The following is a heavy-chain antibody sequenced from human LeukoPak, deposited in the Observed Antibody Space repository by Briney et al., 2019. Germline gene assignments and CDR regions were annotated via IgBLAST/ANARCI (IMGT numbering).Heavy chain of an antibody. CDR2: IYTSGST. CDR3: AREGVAAAGRTLDY. Sequence: PSETLSLTCNVSGGSISSYYWSWIRQPAGKGLEWIGRIYTSGSTNYNPSLKSRVTMSVDTSKNQFSLKMSSVTAADTAVYYCAREGVAAAGRTLDYWGQGTLDTVSS. V-gene: IGHV4-4*07. J-gene: IGHJ4*02. D-gene: IGHD6-13*01. CDR1: GGSISSYY.